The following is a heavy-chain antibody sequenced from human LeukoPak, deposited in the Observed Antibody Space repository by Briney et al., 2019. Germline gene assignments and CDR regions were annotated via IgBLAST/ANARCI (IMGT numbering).Heavy chain of an antibody. CDR3: GRGFSIVPAGIPDY. Sequence: GGSLRLSCVASGFTFSGYWMSWVRQAPGKGLEWVANIMKDGSTKKYVDSVKGRFTISRDNAKNSLYLQMNSLRAEDTAVYYCGRGFSIVPAGIPDYWGLGTLVTVSS. D-gene: IGHD2-2*02. CDR1: GFTFSGYW. J-gene: IGHJ4*02. V-gene: IGHV3-7*01. CDR2: IMKDGSTK.